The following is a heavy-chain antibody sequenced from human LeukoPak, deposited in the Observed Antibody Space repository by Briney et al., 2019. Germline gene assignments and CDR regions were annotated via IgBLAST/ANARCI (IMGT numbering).Heavy chain of an antibody. V-gene: IGHV3-11*04. D-gene: IGHD3-3*01. J-gene: IGHJ4*02. CDR3: ARDQGGLYDFWSGYEDNYFDY. CDR2: ISSSGSTI. Sequence: PGGSLRLSCAASGFTFSDYYMSWIRQAPGKGLEWVSYISSSGSTIYYADSVKGRFTISRDNAKNSLYLQMNSLRDEDTAVYYCARDQGGLYDFWSGYEDNYFDYWGQGTLVTVSS. CDR1: GFTFSDYY.